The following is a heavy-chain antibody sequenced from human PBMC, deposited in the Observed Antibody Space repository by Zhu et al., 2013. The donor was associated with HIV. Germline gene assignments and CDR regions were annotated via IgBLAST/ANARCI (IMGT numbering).Heavy chain of an antibody. V-gene: IGHV1-69*01. J-gene: IGHJ4*02. D-gene: IGHD6-13*01. Sequence: QVQLVQSGAEVKKPGASLKVSCKASGYTFTGYYMHWVRQAPGQGLEWMGGFIPTLGTTHYAQTFQDRVTITADVSSGTAYMELSGLRSEDTAVYYCVKVRFTKGDSSWPLEYWGQGTLVTVSS. CDR3: VKVRFTKGDSSWPLEY. CDR1: GYTFTGYY. CDR2: FIPTLGTT.